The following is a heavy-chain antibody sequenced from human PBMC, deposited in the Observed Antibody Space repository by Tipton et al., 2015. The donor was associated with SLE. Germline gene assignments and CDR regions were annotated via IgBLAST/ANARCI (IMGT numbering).Heavy chain of an antibody. CDR2: IFSGVSA. CDR3: ARVAVSEVFDY. V-gene: IGHV4-4*07. J-gene: IGHJ4*02. Sequence: TLSLTCTVSGDSISLYYWNWIRQPAGKGLEWIGRIFSGVSANYNPSLKSRVTMSVDTSKDQLSLKLVSVTAADTAIYYCARVAVSEVFDYWSQGTLVTVSS. CDR1: GDSISLYY. D-gene: IGHD6-19*01.